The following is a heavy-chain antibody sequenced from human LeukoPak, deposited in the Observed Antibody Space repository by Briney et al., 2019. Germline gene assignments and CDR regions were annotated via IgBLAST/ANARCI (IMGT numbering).Heavy chain of an antibody. CDR1: GYTFANHW. V-gene: IGHV5-51*01. CDR2: IYPGHSHI. Sequence: GESLKISCKGSGYTFANHWIGWVRQMPGKGLDLMAIIYPGHSHIRHSPSFKGQLPLSAERSISTAYLQWSSLKASDTAMYYCARLDDSSGYSIDYWGQGTLVTVSS. D-gene: IGHD3-22*01. CDR3: ARLDDSSGYSIDY. J-gene: IGHJ4*02.